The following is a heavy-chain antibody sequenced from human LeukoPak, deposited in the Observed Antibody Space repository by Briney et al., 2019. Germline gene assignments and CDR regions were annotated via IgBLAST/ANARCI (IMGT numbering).Heavy chain of an antibody. J-gene: IGHJ3*02. CDR1: GGSISSYY. CDR2: IYYSGST. CDR3: ARDGSPIAAEDAFDI. V-gene: IGHV4-59*01. D-gene: IGHD6-13*01. Sequence: PSETLSLTCTVSGGSISSYYWSWVRQPPGKGLEWIGYIYYSGSTNYNPSLKSRVTISVDTSKNQFSLKLRSVTAADTAVYYCARDGSPIAAEDAFDIWGQGTMVTLSS.